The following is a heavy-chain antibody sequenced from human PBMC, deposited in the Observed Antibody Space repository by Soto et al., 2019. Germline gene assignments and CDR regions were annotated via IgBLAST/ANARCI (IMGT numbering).Heavy chain of an antibody. J-gene: IGHJ5*02. CDR2: ISSSGDT. CDR1: GFTFSGHA. Sequence: EVQVLESGGGLVQPGGSLRLSCAASGFTFSGHAVTWFRQAPGKGLDWVSTISSSGDTYYADSVRGQFTISRDDSKNTVCLQMNNLRAEDTAVYYCVRGFRRPASWGQGTLVTVSS. D-gene: IGHD1-1*01. CDR3: VRGFRRPAS. V-gene: IGHV3-23*01.